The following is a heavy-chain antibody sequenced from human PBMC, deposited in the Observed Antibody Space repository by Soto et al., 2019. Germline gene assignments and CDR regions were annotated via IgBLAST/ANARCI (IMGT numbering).Heavy chain of an antibody. CDR2: IAYDGTNK. CDR1: GFSFSSYA. D-gene: IGHD6-13*01. J-gene: IGHJ4*02. CDR3: AGRQQLEKHMYYFDH. V-gene: IGHV3-30-3*01. Sequence: QVQLVESGGGVVQPGTSLRLSCTASGFSFSSYAMHWVRQAPGKGLEWVAAIAYDGTNKYYADSVKGRFSISRDNSKNTLSLQMNSLRPDDTAVYYCAGRQQLEKHMYYFDHWGQGTLVTVSS.